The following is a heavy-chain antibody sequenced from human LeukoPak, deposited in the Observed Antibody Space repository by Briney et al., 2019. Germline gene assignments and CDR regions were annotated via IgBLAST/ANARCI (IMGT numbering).Heavy chain of an antibody. CDR3: ARVRGRITMVRGVEDAFDI. Sequence: SVKVSCKASGGTFSSYAISWVRQAPGQGLEWMGGIIPIFGTANYAQKLQGRVTMTTDTSTSTAYMELRSLRSDDTAVYYCARVRGRITMVRGVEDAFDIWGQGTMVTVSS. CDR1: GGTFSSYA. D-gene: IGHD3-10*01. V-gene: IGHV1-69*05. CDR2: IIPIFGTA. J-gene: IGHJ3*02.